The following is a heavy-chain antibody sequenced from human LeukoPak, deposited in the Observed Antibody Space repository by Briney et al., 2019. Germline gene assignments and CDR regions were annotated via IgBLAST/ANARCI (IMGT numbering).Heavy chain of an antibody. D-gene: IGHD6-13*01. J-gene: IGHJ3*02. CDR3: ARVSSNNWYNERGAFDI. CDR1: GDSISNYY. CDR2: IYYGGST. V-gene: IGHV4-59*01. Sequence: PSETLSLTCNASGDSISNYYWSWIRQPPGQGLEWIGFIYYGGSTNYNPSLKSRVTIAVDTSKNQFSLKLSSVTAADTAVYYCARVSSNNWYNERGAFDIWGQGTMVTVSS.